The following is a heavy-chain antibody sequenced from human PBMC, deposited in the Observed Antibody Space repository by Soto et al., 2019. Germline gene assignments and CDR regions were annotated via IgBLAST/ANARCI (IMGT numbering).Heavy chain of an antibody. J-gene: IGHJ1*01. CDR3: ARQEYQLLSLAERAEYFQH. Sequence: QVQLVQSGAEVKKPGSSVKVSCKASGGTFSSYAISWVQQAPGQGLEWMGGIIPIFGTANYAQKFQGRVTITSDESTSTAYMELSSLRAEDTAVYYCARQEYQLLSLAERAEYFQHWGQGTLVTVSS. D-gene: IGHD2-2*01. CDR2: IIPIFGTA. CDR1: GGTFSSYA. V-gene: IGHV1-69*05.